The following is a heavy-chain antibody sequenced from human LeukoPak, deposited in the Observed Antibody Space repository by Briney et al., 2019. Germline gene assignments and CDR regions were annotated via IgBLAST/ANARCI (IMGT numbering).Heavy chain of an antibody. CDR2: VNPDGSST. V-gene: IGHV3-74*01. CDR1: GFTFTRYW. CDR3: ARGGSYGDY. Sequence: GGSLRLSCAASGFTFTRYWMHWVRQASGKGLVWVSRVNPDGSSTTYGDSVKGRFTSSRDNAKNTLYLQMNSLRAEDTAVYYCARGGSYGDYWGQGILVTVSS. J-gene: IGHJ4*02. D-gene: IGHD3-16*01.